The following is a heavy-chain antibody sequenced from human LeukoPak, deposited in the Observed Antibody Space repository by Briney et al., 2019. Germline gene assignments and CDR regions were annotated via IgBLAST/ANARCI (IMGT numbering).Heavy chain of an antibody. Sequence: KPSQTLSLTCTVSGGSISSYYWSWIRQPPGKGLEWIGYIYYSGSTNYNPSLKSRVTISVDTSKNQFSLKLSSVTAADTAVYYCARLRGYSYVVDYWGQGTLVTVSS. D-gene: IGHD5-18*01. CDR2: IYYSGST. CDR3: ARLRGYSYVVDY. J-gene: IGHJ4*02. V-gene: IGHV4-59*08. CDR1: GGSISSYY.